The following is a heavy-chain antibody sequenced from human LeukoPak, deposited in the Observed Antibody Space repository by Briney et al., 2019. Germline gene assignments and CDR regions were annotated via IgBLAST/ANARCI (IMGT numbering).Heavy chain of an antibody. CDR1: GYIFTNYW. D-gene: IGHD1-26*01. J-gene: IGHJ4*02. V-gene: IGHV5-51*01. Sequence: GESLKICCKCSGYIFTNYWIGWGRQMPGKVLKCMGISYPGGSDARCSPSFQCQVTISAAKSTSTAYMQWSSLKASDTAMYYCARRRDLYSGSYYPFDYWGQGTLVTVSS. CDR3: ARRRDLYSGSYYPFDY. CDR2: SYPGGSDA.